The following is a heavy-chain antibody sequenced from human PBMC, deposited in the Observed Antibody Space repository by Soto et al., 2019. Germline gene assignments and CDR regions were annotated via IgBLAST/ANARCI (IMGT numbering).Heavy chain of an antibody. V-gene: IGHV4-4*07. CDR1: GGSISIYD. J-gene: IGHJ4*02. Sequence: PTEPLSRTCTASGGSISIYDWSWIRQPAGKGQEWIGRIHTRGSTNYNPSLQSRVTMSVDTSKNQFSLKLSSVTAADTAVYYCARGAAARRWAYLDYWGRGTLVTVSS. CDR2: IHTRGST. D-gene: IGHD6-13*01. CDR3: ARGAAARRWAYLDY.